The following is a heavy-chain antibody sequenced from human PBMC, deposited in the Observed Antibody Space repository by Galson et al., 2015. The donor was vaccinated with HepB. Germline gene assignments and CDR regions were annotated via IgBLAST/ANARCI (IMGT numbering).Heavy chain of an antibody. V-gene: IGHV3-48*01. J-gene: IGHJ6*02. CDR1: GFTFSSYS. CDR2: ISSSSSTI. D-gene: IGHD6-13*01. Sequence: SLRLSCAASGFTFSSYSMNWVRQAPGKGLEWVSYISSSSSTIYYADSVKGRFTISRDNAKNSLYLQMNSLRAEDTAVYYCARDPLGSSSWYYYYYYGMDVWGQGTTVTVSS. CDR3: ARDPLGSSSWYYYYYYGMDV.